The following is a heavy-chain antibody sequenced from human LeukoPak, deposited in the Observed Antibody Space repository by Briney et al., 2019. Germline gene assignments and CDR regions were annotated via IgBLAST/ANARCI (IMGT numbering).Heavy chain of an antibody. V-gene: IGHV3-23*01. CDR2: ISGSGGST. CDR1: GFTFSSYA. J-gene: IGHJ4*02. CDR3: ARFDSSSWARVLDF. Sequence: GGSLRLSCAASGFTFSSYAMSWVRQAPGKGLEWVSAISGSGGSTYYADSVKGRFTISRDNSKNTLYLQMNSLRAEDTALYYCARFDSSSWARVLDFWGQGTLVTVSS. D-gene: IGHD6-13*01.